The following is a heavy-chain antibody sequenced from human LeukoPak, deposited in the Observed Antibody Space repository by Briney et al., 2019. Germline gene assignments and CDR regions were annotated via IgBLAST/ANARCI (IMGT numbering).Heavy chain of an antibody. J-gene: IGHJ5*02. CDR3: ARHGGSIVATKSTRTNWFDP. CDR2: IYYSGST. CDR1: GGSISSYY. Sequence: PSETLSLTCTVSGGSISSYYWSWIRQPPGKGLEWIGYIYYSGSTNYNPSLKSRVTISVDTSKNQFSLKLSSVTAADTAVYYCARHGGSIVATKSTRTNWFDPWGQGTLVTVSS. V-gene: IGHV4-59*08. D-gene: IGHD5-12*01.